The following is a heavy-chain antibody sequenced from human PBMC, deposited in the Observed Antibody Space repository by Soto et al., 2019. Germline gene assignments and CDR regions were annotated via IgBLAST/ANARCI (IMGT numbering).Heavy chain of an antibody. Sequence: QVQLQESGPGLVKPSQTLSLTCTVSGGSISSGGHYWTWIRQHPGKGLEWIGYIYHSGSTYYNPSLKSRLTISLDTSKNQFSLKLSSVTAADTVVYYCARGDLGSSGYIGYWGQGTLVTVSS. CDR3: ARGDLGSSGYIGY. V-gene: IGHV4-31*03. CDR1: GGSISSGGHY. CDR2: IYHSGST. J-gene: IGHJ4*02. D-gene: IGHD3-22*01.